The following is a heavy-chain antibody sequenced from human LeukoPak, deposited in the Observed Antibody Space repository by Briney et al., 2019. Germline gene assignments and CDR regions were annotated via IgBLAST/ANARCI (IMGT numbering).Heavy chain of an antibody. CDR1: GGTFSSYA. J-gene: IGHJ5*02. V-gene: IGHV1-69*13. CDR3: AREVDGSGSYNWFDP. D-gene: IGHD3-10*01. Sequence: SVKVSCEASGGTFSSYAISWVRQAPGQGLEWMGGIIPIFGTANYAQKFQGRVTITADESTSTAYMELSSLRSEDTAVYYCAREVDGSGSYNWFDPWGQGALVTVSS. CDR2: IIPIFGTA.